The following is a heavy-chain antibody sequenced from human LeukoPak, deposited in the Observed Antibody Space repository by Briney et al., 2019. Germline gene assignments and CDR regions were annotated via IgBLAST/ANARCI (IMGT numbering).Heavy chain of an antibody. CDR1: GGSISSSSYY. V-gene: IGHV4-61*05. J-gene: IGHJ4*02. D-gene: IGHD3-10*01. CDR3: ARGQWFRAI. CDR2: VHYSGSA. Sequence: SETLSLTCTVSGGSISSSSYYWGWIRQSPGRGLEWIGEVHYSGSATYNPSLKSRVTISVDTSINQFSLKMNSVTAADTAVYYCARGQWFRAIWSRGTPVTVSS.